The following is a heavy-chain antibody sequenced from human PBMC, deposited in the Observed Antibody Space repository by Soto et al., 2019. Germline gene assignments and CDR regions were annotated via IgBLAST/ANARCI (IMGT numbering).Heavy chain of an antibody. D-gene: IGHD5-12*01. CDR1: GFTFSSYA. V-gene: IGHV3-30-3*01. CDR3: ARAFGYSGYDLKVYYYYGMDV. Sequence: PGGSLRLSCAASGFTFSSYAMHWVRQAPGKGLEWVAVISYDGSNKYYADSVKGRFTISRDNSKNTLYLQMNSLRAEDTAVYYCARAFGYSGYDLKVYYYYGMDVWGQGTTVTVSS. CDR2: ISYDGSNK. J-gene: IGHJ6*02.